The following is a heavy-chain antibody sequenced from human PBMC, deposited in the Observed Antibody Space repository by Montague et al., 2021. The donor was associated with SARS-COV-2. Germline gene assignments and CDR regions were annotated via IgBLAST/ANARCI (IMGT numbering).Heavy chain of an antibody. CDR1: NGSITSYY. V-gene: IGHV4-59*01. Sequence: SETLSLTCSVSNGSITSYYWSWIRQPPGKRLEWIGYIYYRGSTNYNPSLESRVTISVDTSKNQFSLKLRSMTAADTAVCYCAREGLNNWFDPWGQGTLVIVSS. CDR2: IYYRGST. CDR3: AREGLNNWFDP. J-gene: IGHJ5*02.